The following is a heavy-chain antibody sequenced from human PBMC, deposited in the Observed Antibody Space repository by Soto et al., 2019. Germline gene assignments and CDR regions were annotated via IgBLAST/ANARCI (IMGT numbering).Heavy chain of an antibody. V-gene: IGHV4-59*08. Sequence: PAEPPSRARNGVGGSIRSHYWSWFRRPPGKGLEWIGYVYNSGSTTYSPSFKSRVTISADTSRNQFSLKLSSVTAADTAVYYCAKGGSGSYSNAFDIWGQGTMVT. CDR1: GGSIRSHY. CDR2: VYNSGST. D-gene: IGHD3-10*01. J-gene: IGHJ3*02. CDR3: AKGGSGSYSNAFDI.